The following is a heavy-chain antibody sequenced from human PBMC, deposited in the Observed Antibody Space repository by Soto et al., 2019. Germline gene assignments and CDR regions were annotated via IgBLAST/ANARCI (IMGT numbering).Heavy chain of an antibody. D-gene: IGHD3-10*01. J-gene: IGHJ6*03. Sequence: QVQLVQSGAEVKKPGASVKVSCKASGYTFTSYAINWVRQAAGQGLEWMGWVNPNSGNLHYAQKFQGRVTMTRNTSKDTAYMELSSLTSEDTAVYFCARGGLWFGEPPMDVWGKGTTVTVSS. CDR2: VNPNSGNL. V-gene: IGHV1-8*01. CDR3: ARGGLWFGEPPMDV. CDR1: GYTFTSYA.